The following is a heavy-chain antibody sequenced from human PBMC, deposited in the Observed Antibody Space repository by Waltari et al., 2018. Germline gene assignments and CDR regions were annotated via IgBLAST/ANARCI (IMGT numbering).Heavy chain of an antibody. CDR2: INPNSGGT. J-gene: IGHJ4*02. D-gene: IGHD6-19*01. CDR3: ARDLQWLDPFLFDY. CDR1: GYTFTGYY. Sequence: QVQLVQSGAEVKKPGASVTVSCKASGYTFTGYYMHWVRQAPGKGLEWMGWINPNSGGTNNAPKFQGRVTMTRDTSISTAYMELSRLRSDDTAVYYCARDLQWLDPFLFDYWGQGTLVTVSS. V-gene: IGHV1-2*02.